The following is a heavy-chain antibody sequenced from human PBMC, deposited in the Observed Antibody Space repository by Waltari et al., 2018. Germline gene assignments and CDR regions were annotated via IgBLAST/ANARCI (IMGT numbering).Heavy chain of an antibody. V-gene: IGHV4-59*01. CDR2: IYYSGSN. Sequence: QVQLQESGPGLVKPSETLSLTCTVSGGSISSYYWSWIRQPPGKGLEWIGYIYYSGSNSDHPPLKRRGTISEDTSKNQFSLKLSSVTAADTALYYCARGGGQPPHYWGQGTLVTVSS. CDR1: GGSISSYY. D-gene: IGHD3-16*01. CDR3: ARGGGQPPHY. J-gene: IGHJ4*02.